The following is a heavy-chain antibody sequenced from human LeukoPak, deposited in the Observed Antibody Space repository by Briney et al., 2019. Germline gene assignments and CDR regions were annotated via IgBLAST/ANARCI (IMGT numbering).Heavy chain of an antibody. V-gene: IGHV1-18*01. CDR2: ISAYNGNT. D-gene: IGHD3-10*01. Sequence: ASVKVSCKSSGGTFSNYAISWVRQAPGQGLEWMGWISAYNGNTNYAQKLQGRVTMTTDTSTSTAYMELRSLRSDDTAVYYCARVLNRWFGGGTNWFDPWGQGTLVTVSS. J-gene: IGHJ5*02. CDR3: ARVLNRWFGGGTNWFDP. CDR1: GGTFSNYA.